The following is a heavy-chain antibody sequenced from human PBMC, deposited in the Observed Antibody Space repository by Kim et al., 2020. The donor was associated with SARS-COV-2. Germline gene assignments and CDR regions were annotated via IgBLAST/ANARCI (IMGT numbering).Heavy chain of an antibody. V-gene: IGHV2-5*01. J-gene: IGHJ4*02. CDR3: AHRRGDYGDYVFDY. Sequence: SPSLRSRLTITKDTSKNQVVLTMTNMDRVDTATYYCAHRRGDYGDYVFDYWGQGTLVTVSS. D-gene: IGHD4-17*01.